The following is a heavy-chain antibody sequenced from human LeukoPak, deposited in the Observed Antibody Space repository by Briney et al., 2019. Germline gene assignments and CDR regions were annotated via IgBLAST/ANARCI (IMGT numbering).Heavy chain of an antibody. Sequence: GGSLRLSCAASGFTFRSYWMHWVRQDPGKGLVWVSRINGDGSRTNYADSVTGRFTVSRDNVKNTVYLQMNSLRAEDTAVYYCAKSRFYYDSTFDYWGQGTLVTFSS. D-gene: IGHD3-22*01. J-gene: IGHJ4*02. CDR2: INGDGSRT. CDR3: AKSRFYYDSTFDY. CDR1: GFTFRSYW. V-gene: IGHV3-74*01.